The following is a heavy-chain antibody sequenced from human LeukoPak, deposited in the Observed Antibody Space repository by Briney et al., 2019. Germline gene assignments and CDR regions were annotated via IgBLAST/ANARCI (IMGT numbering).Heavy chain of an antibody. CDR1: GYTFTIYY. D-gene: IGHD6-19*01. V-gene: IGHV1-46*01. Sequence: ASVKVSCKASGYTFTIYYMHWVRQAPGQGLEWTGIINSSGGSTSYAQKFQGRVTMTRDTSTSTVYMELSSLRSDDTAVYYCARGDRVAGPFDYWGQGTLVTVSS. J-gene: IGHJ4*02. CDR2: INSSGGST. CDR3: ARGDRVAGPFDY.